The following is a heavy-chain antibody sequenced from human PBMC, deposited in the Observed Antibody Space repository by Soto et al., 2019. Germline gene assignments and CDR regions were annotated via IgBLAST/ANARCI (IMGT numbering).Heavy chain of an antibody. Sequence: QVQLVQSGAEVKNPGASVKVSCKASGYTLTRYGIGWARQAPGQGLEWMGWINTYNGNTNYAQNVQGRVTLTTDTSTSTAYMELRSLRSNDTAIYYCAMVDDYVTPSPQDVWGQGTTVIVSS. D-gene: IGHD3-16*01. V-gene: IGHV1-18*01. J-gene: IGHJ6*02. CDR3: AMVDDYVTPSPQDV. CDR1: GYTLTRYG. CDR2: INTYNGNT.